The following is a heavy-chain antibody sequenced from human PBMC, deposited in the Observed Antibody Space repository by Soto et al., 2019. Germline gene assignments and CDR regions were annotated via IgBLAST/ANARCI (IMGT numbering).Heavy chain of an antibody. CDR3: ARDRGNGSGSYGVSAFDI. V-gene: IGHV1-2*04. D-gene: IGHD3-10*01. J-gene: IGHJ3*02. CDR1: GYTFTGYY. Sequence: ASVKVSCKASGYTFTGYYMHWVRQAPGQGLEWMGWINPNSGGTNYAQKFQGWVTMTRDTSISTAYMELSRLRSDDTAVYYCARDRGNGSGSYGVSAFDIWGQGTMVT. CDR2: INPNSGGT.